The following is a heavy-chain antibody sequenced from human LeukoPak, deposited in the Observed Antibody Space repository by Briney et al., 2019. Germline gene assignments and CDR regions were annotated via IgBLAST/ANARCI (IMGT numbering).Heavy chain of an antibody. CDR3: AKGGLRVTDY. CDR2: VNNDGSST. CDR1: GLIFSNYW. D-gene: IGHD5/OR15-5a*01. V-gene: IGHV3-74*03. J-gene: IGHJ4*02. Sequence: GGSLRPSCAASGLIFSNYWMHWVRQAPGKGLVWVSRVNNDGSSTTYADSVKGRFTISRDNAKNTLYLQMNSLRAEDTAVYYCAKGGLRVTDYWGQGTLVTVSS.